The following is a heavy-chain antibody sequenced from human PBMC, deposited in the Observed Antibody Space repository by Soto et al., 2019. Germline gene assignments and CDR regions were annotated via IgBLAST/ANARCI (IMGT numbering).Heavy chain of an antibody. J-gene: IGHJ6*02. CDR3: ARARNSGSYPTAPYYYYGMDV. Sequence: SGGSLRLSCAASGFTFSSYGMHWVRQAPGKGLEWVAVIWYDGSNKYYADSVKGRFTISRDNSKNTLYLQMNSLRAEDTAVYYCARARNSGSYPTAPYYYYGMDVWGQGTTVTVSS. CDR1: GFTFSSYG. V-gene: IGHV3-33*01. D-gene: IGHD1-26*01. CDR2: IWYDGSNK.